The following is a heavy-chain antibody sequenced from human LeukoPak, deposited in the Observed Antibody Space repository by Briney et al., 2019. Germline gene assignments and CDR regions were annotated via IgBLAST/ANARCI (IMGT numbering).Heavy chain of an antibody. J-gene: IGHJ6*04. D-gene: IGHD4-23*01. CDR1: GYIFKSYG. CDR3: ARSGILVTGVRMDV. Sequence: ALVKVSCTASGYIFKSYGVNWVRQAPGQGLEWVGWISGFKGKTDYAQRFEGRVTMTRDTSTNTAYMELRSLRSEDTAVYYCARSGILVTGVRMDVWGKGTTVIVSS. V-gene: IGHV1-18*01. CDR2: ISGFKGKT.